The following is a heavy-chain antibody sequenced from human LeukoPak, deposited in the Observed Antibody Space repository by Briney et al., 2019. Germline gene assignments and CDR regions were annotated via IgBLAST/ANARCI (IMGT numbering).Heavy chain of an antibody. CDR3: AKDMIQRVLPIYDY. V-gene: IGHV3-23*01. CDR1: GFTFSSYA. CDR2: ISGSGGST. J-gene: IGHJ4*02. D-gene: IGHD3-22*01. Sequence: GGSLRLSCAASGFTFSSYAMSWVRQAPGKGREWVSAISGSGGSTYYADSVKGRFTISRDNSKNTLYLQMNSLRAEDTAVYYCAKDMIQRVLPIYDYWGQGTLVTVSS.